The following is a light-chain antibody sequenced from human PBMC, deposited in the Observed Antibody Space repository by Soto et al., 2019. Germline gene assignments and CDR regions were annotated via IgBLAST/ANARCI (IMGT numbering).Light chain of an antibody. J-gene: IGLJ1*01. Sequence: SYELTQPPSVSVSPGQTARITCSGDALPKKYAYWYQQKPGQAPVLVIYKDNERPSGIPERFSGSSSGATVTLTISGVQAEDEADYYCLSADSSGTYVFGSGTKVTV. CDR3: LSADSSGTYV. V-gene: IGLV3-25*02. CDR2: KDN. CDR1: ALPKKY.